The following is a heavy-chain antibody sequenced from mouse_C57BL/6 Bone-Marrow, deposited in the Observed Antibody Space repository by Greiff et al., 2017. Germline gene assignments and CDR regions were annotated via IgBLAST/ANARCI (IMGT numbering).Heavy chain of an antibody. Sequence: QVQLQQPGAELVKPGASVKLSCKASGYTFTSYWMQWVKQRPGQGLEWIGEIDPSDSYTNYNQKFKGKATLTVDTSSSTAYMQLSSLTSEDSAVYYCASPHYGSSPYWYFDVWGTGTTVTVSS. J-gene: IGHJ1*03. V-gene: IGHV1-50*01. CDR2: IDPSDSYT. D-gene: IGHD1-1*01. CDR1: GYTFTSYW. CDR3: ASPHYGSSPYWYFDV.